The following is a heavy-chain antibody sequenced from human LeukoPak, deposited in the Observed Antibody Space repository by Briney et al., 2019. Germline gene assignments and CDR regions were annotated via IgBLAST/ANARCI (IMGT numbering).Heavy chain of an antibody. CDR2: IYTSGST. V-gene: IGHV4-4*07. CDR1: GGSISSYY. CDR3: ARQPGYSSSWNFDY. D-gene: IGHD6-13*01. J-gene: IGHJ4*02. Sequence: SETLSLTCTVSGGSISSYYWSWIRQPPGKGLEWIGRIYTSGSTNYNTSLKSRVTMSVDTSKNQFSLKLSSVTAADTAVYYCARQPGYSSSWNFDYWGQGTLVTVSS.